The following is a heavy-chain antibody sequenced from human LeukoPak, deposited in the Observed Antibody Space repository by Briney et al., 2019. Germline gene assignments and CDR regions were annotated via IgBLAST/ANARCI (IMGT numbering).Heavy chain of an antibody. CDR1: GGSISSGSYY. CDR2: IYTSGST. Sequence: SETLSLTCTVSGGSISSGSYYWSWIRQPAGKGLEWIGRIYTSGSTNYNPSLKSRVTISVDTSKNQFSLKLSSVTAADTAVYYCARDYYGSGSLVRAYYFDYWGQGTLVTVSS. CDR3: ARDYYGSGSLVRAYYFDY. D-gene: IGHD3-10*01. V-gene: IGHV4-61*02. J-gene: IGHJ4*02.